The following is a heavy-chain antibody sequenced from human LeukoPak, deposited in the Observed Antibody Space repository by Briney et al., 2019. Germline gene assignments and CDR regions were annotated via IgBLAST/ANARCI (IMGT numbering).Heavy chain of an antibody. J-gene: IGHJ3*02. CDR1: AGSINNYY. Sequence: SETLSLNCTVSAGSINNYYWSWIRQPAGKGRKWMGRIYTRRSTNYNPSLKRRVTMSVDTSKNPFSLKLSSVTAADTAVYYCARGRYCSADICSGGDAFDIWGQGSMVSVSS. CDR2: IYTRRST. CDR3: ARGRYCSADICSGGDAFDI. D-gene: IGHD2-15*01. V-gene: IGHV4-4*07.